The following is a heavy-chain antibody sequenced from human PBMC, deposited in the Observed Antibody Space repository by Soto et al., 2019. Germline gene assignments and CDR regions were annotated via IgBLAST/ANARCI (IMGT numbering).Heavy chain of an antibody. D-gene: IGHD3-9*01. Sequence: SETLSLTCTVSGGSISSYYWSWIRQPPGKGLGWIGYIYYSGSTNYNPSLKSRVTISVDTSKNQFSLKLSSVTAADTAVYYCARVHYDILTGYYMVPGYFDYWGQGTLVTVSS. CDR2: IYYSGST. J-gene: IGHJ4*02. CDR3: ARVHYDILTGYYMVPGYFDY. V-gene: IGHV4-59*01. CDR1: GGSISSYY.